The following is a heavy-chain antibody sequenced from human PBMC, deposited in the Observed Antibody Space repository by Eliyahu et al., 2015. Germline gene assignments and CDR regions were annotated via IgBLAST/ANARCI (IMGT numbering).Heavy chain of an antibody. CDR1: GYTFXSYY. CDR3: ARVRSSTSPYDAFDI. J-gene: IGHJ3*02. Sequence: QVQLVQSGAEVKXPGASVKVSCKASGYTFXSYYMHWVRQAPGQGLEWMXIINPSGGSTSYAQKFQGRVTMTRDTSTSTVYMELSSLRSEDTAVYYCARVRSSTSPYDAFDIWGQGTMVTVSS. D-gene: IGHD2-2*01. V-gene: IGHV1-46*01. CDR2: INPSGGST.